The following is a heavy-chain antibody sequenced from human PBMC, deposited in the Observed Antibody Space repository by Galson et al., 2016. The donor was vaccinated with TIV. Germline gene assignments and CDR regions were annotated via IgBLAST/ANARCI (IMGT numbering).Heavy chain of an antibody. V-gene: IGHV3-53*01. CDR3: ARDRYYDASGYYFYYYGMDV. CDR1: GFIVNNNQ. D-gene: IGHD3-3*01. J-gene: IGHJ6*02. Sequence: SLRLSCTASGFIVNNNQMSWVRQAPGKGLEWIPVIYSDGRPYYANSVAGRFTISRGDSKNTLYLQMTSLRAEDTAVYYCARDRYYDASGYYFYYYGMDVWGQGTTVTVSS. CDR2: IYSDGRP.